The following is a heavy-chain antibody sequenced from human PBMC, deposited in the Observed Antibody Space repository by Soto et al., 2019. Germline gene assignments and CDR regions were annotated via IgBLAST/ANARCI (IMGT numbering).Heavy chain of an antibody. V-gene: IGHV3-23*01. CDR3: AKSSDPDYFAY. CDR2: ISGSGGST. Sequence: GSLRLSCAASGFTFISYAMSWVRQAPGKGLEWVSAISGSGGSTYYADSVKGRFTISRDNSKNTLYLQMNSLRAEDTAVYYCAKSSDPDYFAYWGQGTLVTVSS. D-gene: IGHD6-25*01. CDR1: GFTFISYA. J-gene: IGHJ4*02.